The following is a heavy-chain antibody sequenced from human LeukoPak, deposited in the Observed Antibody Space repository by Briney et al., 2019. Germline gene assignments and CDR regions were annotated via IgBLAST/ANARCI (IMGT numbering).Heavy chain of an antibody. Sequence: GGSLRLSCAASGFTFSSYAMHWVRQAPGKGLEWVAVISYDGSNKYYADSVKGRFTISRGNSKNTLYLQMNSLRAEDTAVYYCAGAKSSGWSNFDYWGQGTLVTVSS. CDR2: ISYDGSNK. J-gene: IGHJ4*02. CDR1: GFTFSSYA. D-gene: IGHD6-19*01. CDR3: AGAKSSGWSNFDY. V-gene: IGHV3-30-3*01.